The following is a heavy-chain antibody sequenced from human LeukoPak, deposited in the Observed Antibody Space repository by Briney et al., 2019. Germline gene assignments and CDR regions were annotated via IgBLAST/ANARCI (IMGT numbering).Heavy chain of an antibody. CDR1: GVSLSTSGVG. J-gene: IGHJ3*02. Sequence: SGPTLVNPTQTLTLTCSLSGVSLSTSGVGVGWIRQPPGKALEWLALIYWDDDSRYSPSLKSRLTIAKDTSKNQVVLTLTNMDSVDTATYYCAHSQVFSYGSFHDAYDIWGLGMLVTGSS. CDR2: IYWDDDS. D-gene: IGHD5-18*01. V-gene: IGHV2-5*02. CDR3: AHSQVFSYGSFHDAYDI.